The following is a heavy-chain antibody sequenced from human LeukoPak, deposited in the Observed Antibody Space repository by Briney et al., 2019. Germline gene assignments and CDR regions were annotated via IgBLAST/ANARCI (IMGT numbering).Heavy chain of an antibody. Sequence: GGSLRLSCAASGFTFSSYAMSWVRQAPGEGLEWVSVISGSGGSTYYADSVKGRFTVSRDNSKNTLYLQMSSLRVEDTAVYYCAKSRPDYVNYYGMDVWGQGTTVTVS. V-gene: IGHV3-23*01. CDR1: GFTFSSYA. J-gene: IGHJ6*02. CDR3: AKSRPDYVNYYGMDV. CDR2: ISGSGGST. D-gene: IGHD4-17*01.